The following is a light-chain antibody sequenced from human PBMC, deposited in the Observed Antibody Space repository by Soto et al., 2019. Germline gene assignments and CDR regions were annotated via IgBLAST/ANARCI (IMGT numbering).Light chain of an antibody. CDR2: EVS. CDR1: SSDVGGYNY. J-gene: IGLJ2*01. Sequence: QSALTQPASVSGSPGQSITISCTGTSSDVGGYNYVSWYQQHPGKAPKLMIYEVSNRPSGVSNRFSGSKSGNTASLTIYGLQAEDEADYYCSSYTISSTHVVFGGGTKLTVL. V-gene: IGLV2-14*01. CDR3: SSYTISSTHVV.